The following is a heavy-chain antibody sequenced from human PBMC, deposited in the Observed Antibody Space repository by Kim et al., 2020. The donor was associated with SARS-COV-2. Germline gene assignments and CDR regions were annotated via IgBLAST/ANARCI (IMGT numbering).Heavy chain of an antibody. V-gene: IGHV3-48*02. D-gene: IGHD4-17*01. J-gene: IGHJ6*02. Sequence: GGSLRLSCAASGFTFSSYSMNWVRQAPGKGLEWVSYISSSSSTIYYADSVKGRFTISRDNAKNSLYLQMNSLRDEDTAVYYCSRDKVESYGDYGYYYYGMDVWGQGTTVTVSS. CDR1: GFTFSSYS. CDR3: SRDKVESYGDYGYYYYGMDV. CDR2: ISSSSSTI.